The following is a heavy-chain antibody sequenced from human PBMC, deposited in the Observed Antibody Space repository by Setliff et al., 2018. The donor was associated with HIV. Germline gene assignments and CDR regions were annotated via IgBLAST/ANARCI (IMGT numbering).Heavy chain of an antibody. Sequence: PGGSLRLSCAAFGSGYSTFDTDWVRQTPGKGLEWVADVSPDGYEKRYADFVKGRFTVSRDNSKNILFLQMDSLGAEDTGIYYCAKPTSGMYPRAFDLWGRGTVVTVSS. CDR2: VSPDGYEK. V-gene: IGHV3-23*01. J-gene: IGHJ3*01. CDR3: AKPTSGMYPRAFDL. D-gene: IGHD1-26*01. CDR1: GSGYSTFD.